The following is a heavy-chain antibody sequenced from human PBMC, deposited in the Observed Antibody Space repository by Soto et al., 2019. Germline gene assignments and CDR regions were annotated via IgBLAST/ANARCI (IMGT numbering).Heavy chain of an antibody. V-gene: IGHV4-59*01. J-gene: IGHJ4*02. CDR2: VYYTGTT. CDR3: ARDLAAVPRAFDY. Sequence: PSETLSLTCTVSGGSISSYFYIWVRQPPGKGLEWIGSVYYTGTTDYNPSLKSRVTISVDTSKTQFPLNLRSVTAADTAVYYCARDLAAVPRAFDYWGRGTPVTVS. D-gene: IGHD6-13*01. CDR1: GGSISSYF.